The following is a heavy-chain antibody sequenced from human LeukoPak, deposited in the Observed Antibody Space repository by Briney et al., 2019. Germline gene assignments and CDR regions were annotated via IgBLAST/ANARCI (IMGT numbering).Heavy chain of an antibody. J-gene: IGHJ5*02. CDR2: IIPIFGTA. Sequence: SVKVSCKASGGTFSSYAISWVRQAPGQGLEWMGGIIPIFGTANYAQKFQGRVTITTDESTSTAYMELSSLRSEDTAVYYCARERGDNWNVGPWGQGTLVTVSP. V-gene: IGHV1-69*05. CDR3: ARERGDNWNVGP. D-gene: IGHD1-20*01. CDR1: GGTFSSYA.